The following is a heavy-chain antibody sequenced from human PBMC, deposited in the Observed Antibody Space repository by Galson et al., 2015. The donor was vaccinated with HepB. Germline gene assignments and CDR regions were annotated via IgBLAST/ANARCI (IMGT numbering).Heavy chain of an antibody. V-gene: IGHV3-15*07. J-gene: IGHJ4*02. Sequence: SLRLSCAASGFTFSNAWMNWVRQAPGKGLEWVGRIKSKTDGGTTDYAAPVKGRFTISRDDSKNTLYLQMNSLKTEDTAVYYCTAYDFWSGPPYLDYWGQGTLVTVSS. CDR1: GFTFSNAW. CDR3: TAYDFWSGPPYLDY. D-gene: IGHD3-3*01. CDR2: IKSKTDGGTT.